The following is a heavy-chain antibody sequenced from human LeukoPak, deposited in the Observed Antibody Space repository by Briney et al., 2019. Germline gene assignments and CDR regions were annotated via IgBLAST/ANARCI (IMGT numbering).Heavy chain of an antibody. J-gene: IGHJ4*02. CDR3: ARARGVPAATHFDF. CDR2: IYYSGST. Sequence: PSETLSLTCTVSGGSFSSYYWSWIRQPPGKGLEWIGYIYYSGSTNYNPSLKSRVTISEDTSKNQFSLELSSVTAADTAVYYCARARGVPAATHFDFWGQGTLVTVSS. CDR1: GGSFSSYY. V-gene: IGHV4-59*01. D-gene: IGHD2-2*01.